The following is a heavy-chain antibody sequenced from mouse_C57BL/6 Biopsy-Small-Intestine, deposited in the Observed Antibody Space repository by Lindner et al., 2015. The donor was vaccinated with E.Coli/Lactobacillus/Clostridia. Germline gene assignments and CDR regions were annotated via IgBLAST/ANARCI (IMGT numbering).Heavy chain of an antibody. D-gene: IGHD1-1*01. Sequence: SVKVSCKASGYTFRSYGISWVRQAPGHGLEWMGWISAYNGNTKYPQKFQDRVTLTTDTSTTTAYMELRSLRSDDTAVYYCARDARDYHYGMDVWGQGTTVTVSS. V-gene: IGHV1-7*01. CDR2: ISAYNGNT. J-gene: IGHJ1*01. CDR1: GYTFRSYG. CDR3: ARDARDYHYGMDV.